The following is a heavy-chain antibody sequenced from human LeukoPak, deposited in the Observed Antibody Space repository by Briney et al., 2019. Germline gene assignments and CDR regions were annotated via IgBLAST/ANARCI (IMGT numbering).Heavy chain of an antibody. CDR1: GASVSSYY. CDR3: ARKDGDI. Sequence: SETLSLACTVSGASVSSYYWIWIRQPAGRGLEWIGRIDASGSTNYNPSLKSRVTMSVDSSKNQFSLKVSSVTAADTAVYYCARKDGDIWGQGTMVTVSS. CDR2: IDASGST. V-gene: IGHV4-4*07. J-gene: IGHJ3*02. D-gene: IGHD5-24*01.